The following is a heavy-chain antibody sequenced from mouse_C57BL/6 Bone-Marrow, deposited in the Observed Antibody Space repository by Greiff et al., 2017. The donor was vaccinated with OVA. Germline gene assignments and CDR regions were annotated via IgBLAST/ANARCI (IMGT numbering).Heavy chain of an antibody. V-gene: IGHV1-80*01. CDR3: AREGNGGRYYAMDY. J-gene: IGHJ4*01. D-gene: IGHD2-1*01. Sequence: QVHVKQSGAELVKPGASVKISCKASGYAFSSYWMNWVKQRPGKGLEWIGQIYPGDGDTNYNGKFKGKATLTADKSSSTAYMQLSSLTSEDSAVYFCAREGNGGRYYAMDYWGQGTSVTVSS. CDR2: IYPGDGDT. CDR1: GYAFSSYW.